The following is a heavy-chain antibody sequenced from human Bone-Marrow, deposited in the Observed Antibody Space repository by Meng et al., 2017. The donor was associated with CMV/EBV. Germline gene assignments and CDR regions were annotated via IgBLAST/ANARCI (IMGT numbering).Heavy chain of an antibody. CDR3: ARDAYCGGDCSYYGMDV. CDR1: GGSISSYY. CDR2: IYYSGST. Sequence: SEPLSLTCTVSGGSISSYYWSWIRQPPGKGLEWIGYIYYSGSTNYNPSLKSRVTISVDTSKNQFSLKLSSVTAADTAVYYCARDAYCGGDCSYYGMDVWGQGTTVTVSS. V-gene: IGHV4-59*01. D-gene: IGHD2-21*01. J-gene: IGHJ6*02.